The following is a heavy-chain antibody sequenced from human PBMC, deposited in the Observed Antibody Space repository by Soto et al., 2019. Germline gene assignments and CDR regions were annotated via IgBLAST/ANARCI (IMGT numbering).Heavy chain of an antibody. CDR3: ARESIVVVTAIRSADAFDI. CDR1: GYTFTSYY. J-gene: IGHJ3*02. Sequence: KVSCKASGYTFTSYYMHWVRQAPGQGLEWMGIINPSGGSTSYAQKFQGRVTMTRDTSTSTVYMELSSLRSEDTAVYYCARESIVVVTAIRSADAFDIWGQGTMVTVSS. CDR2: INPSGGST. V-gene: IGHV1-46*03. D-gene: IGHD2-21*02.